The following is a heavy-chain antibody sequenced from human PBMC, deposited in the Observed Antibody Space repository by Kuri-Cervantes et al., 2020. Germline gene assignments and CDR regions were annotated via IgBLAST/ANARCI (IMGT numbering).Heavy chain of an antibody. CDR3: APILGELSWYFDY. Sequence: GESLKISCAASGFTFSSYAMSWVRQAPGKGLEWVSAISGSGGSTYYADSVKGRFTTSRDNSKNTLYLQMNSLRAEDTAVYYCAPILGELSWYFDYWGQGTLVTVSS. CDR2: ISGSGGST. CDR1: GFTFSSYA. J-gene: IGHJ4*02. D-gene: IGHD3-16*02. V-gene: IGHV3-23*01.